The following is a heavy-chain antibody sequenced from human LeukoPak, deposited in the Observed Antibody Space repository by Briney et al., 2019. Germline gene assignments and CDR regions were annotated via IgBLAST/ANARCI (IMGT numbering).Heavy chain of an antibody. CDR1: GGSISSGGYY. D-gene: IGHD1-26*01. CDR3: ARSGSLRGRMDV. J-gene: IGHJ6*02. CDR2: IYYSGST. Sequence: SETLSLTCTVSGGSISSGGYYWSWIRQPPGKGLEWIGYIYYSGSTSYNPSLKGRVTLSLDTSKNQFSLKVTSVTAADTAVYYCARSGSLRGRMDVWGQGTTVTVSS. V-gene: IGHV4-61*08.